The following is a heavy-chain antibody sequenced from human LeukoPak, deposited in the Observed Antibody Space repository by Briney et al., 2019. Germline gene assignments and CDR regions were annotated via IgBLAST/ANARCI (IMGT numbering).Heavy chain of an antibody. D-gene: IGHD4-11*01. CDR1: GGTFSSYA. V-gene: IGHV1-69*04. J-gene: IGHJ4*02. Sequence: SVKVSCKASGGTFSSYAISWVRQAPGRGLEWMGRIIPILGIANYAQKFQGRVTITADKSTSTAYMELSSLRSEDTAVYYCARTRTTGGPFDYWGQGTLVTVSS. CDR3: ARTRTTGGPFDY. CDR2: IIPILGIA.